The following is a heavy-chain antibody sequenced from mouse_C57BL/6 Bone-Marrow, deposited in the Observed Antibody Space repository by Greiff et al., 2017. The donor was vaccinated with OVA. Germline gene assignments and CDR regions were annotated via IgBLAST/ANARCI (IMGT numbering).Heavy chain of an antibody. CDR2: IHPNSGST. J-gene: IGHJ2*01. CDR3: AREDGYSYDFDY. D-gene: IGHD2-3*01. CDR1: GYTFTSYW. Sequence: VQLQQPGAELVKPGASVKLSCKASGYTFTSYWMHWVKQRPGQGLEWIGMIHPNSGSTNYNEKFKSKATLTVDKSSSTAYMQLSSLTSEDSAVYYCAREDGYSYDFDYWGQGTTLTVSA. V-gene: IGHV1-64*01.